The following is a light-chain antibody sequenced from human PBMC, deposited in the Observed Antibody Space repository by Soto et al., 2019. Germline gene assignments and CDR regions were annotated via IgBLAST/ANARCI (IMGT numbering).Light chain of an antibody. CDR1: QSVSSY. V-gene: IGKV3-11*01. J-gene: IGKJ2*01. CDR2: DAS. Sequence: EIVLTQSPATLSLSPGERATLSCTASQSVSSYLAWYQQKPGHAPRLLIYDASNRATGIPARFSGSGSGTDFPLTISSLEPEDFAVYYCQQRNTWPYTFGQGTKLEIK. CDR3: QQRNTWPYT.